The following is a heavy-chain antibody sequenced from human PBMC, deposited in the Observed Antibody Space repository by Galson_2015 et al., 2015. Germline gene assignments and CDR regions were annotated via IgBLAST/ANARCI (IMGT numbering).Heavy chain of an antibody. J-gene: IGHJ6*02. D-gene: IGHD3-10*01. CDR1: GGSFSGYY. CDR2: INHSGST. Sequence: GTLSLACAVYGGSFSGYYWSWIRQPPGPELEWIGEINHSGSTNYNPSLKSLVTISVDTSKNQFSLKLSSVTAADTAVYYCATCDTIVRGLSLWGMDVWVQGTTVTVSS. CDR3: ATCDTIVRGLSLWGMDV. V-gene: IGHV4-34*01.